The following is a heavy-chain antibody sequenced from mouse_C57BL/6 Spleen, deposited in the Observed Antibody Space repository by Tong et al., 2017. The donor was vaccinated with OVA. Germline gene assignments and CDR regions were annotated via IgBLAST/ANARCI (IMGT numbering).Heavy chain of an antibody. Sequence: EVQLQESGGGLVKPGGSLKLSCAASGFTFSDYGMHWVRQAPEKGLEWVAYISSGSSTIYYADTVKGRFTISRDNAKNTLFLQMTSLRSEDTDMYYCARVYYDYDVGFAYWGQGTLVTVSA. J-gene: IGHJ3*01. CDR2: ISSGSSTI. CDR3: ARVYYDYDVGFAY. D-gene: IGHD2-4*01. V-gene: IGHV5-17*01. CDR1: GFTFSDYG.